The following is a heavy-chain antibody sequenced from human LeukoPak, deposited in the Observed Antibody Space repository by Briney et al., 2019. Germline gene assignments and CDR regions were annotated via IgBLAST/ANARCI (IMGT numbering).Heavy chain of an antibody. CDR2: IWYDGSNK. Sequence: PGGSLRLPCAASGFTFSSYGMHWVRQAPGKGLEWVAVIWYDGSNKYYADSVKGRFTISRDNSKNTLYLQMNSLRAEDTAVYYCARGAAARYYFDYWGQGTLVTVSS. J-gene: IGHJ4*02. CDR1: GFTFSSYG. D-gene: IGHD6-13*01. CDR3: ARGAAARYYFDY. V-gene: IGHV3-33*01.